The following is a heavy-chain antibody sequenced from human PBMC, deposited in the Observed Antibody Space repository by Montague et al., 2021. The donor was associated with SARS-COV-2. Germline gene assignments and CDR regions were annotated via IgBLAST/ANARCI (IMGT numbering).Heavy chain of an antibody. Sequence: VKPTQTLTLTCTFSGFSLTTSLVSVNWIRQPPGKSLEWLALIXEDYYKRYSSSLGSRLTITKDTSNNQVVLTMTNMDPVDTATYFCTHYRPSTGGTWGQGALVTVSS. CDR1: GFSLTTSLVS. D-gene: IGHD3-16*01. J-gene: IGHJ5*02. CDR2: IXEDYYK. V-gene: IGHV2-5*02. CDR3: THYRPSTGGT.